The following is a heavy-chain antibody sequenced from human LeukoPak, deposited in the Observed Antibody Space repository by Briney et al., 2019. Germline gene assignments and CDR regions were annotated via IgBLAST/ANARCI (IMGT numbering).Heavy chain of an antibody. CDR1: GFIVSSTY. CDR3: AKGRLRYCSSTSCYTFDY. CDR2: IYYGGST. D-gene: IGHD2-2*02. Sequence: GGSLRLSCAASGFIVSSTYMNWVRQAPGKGLEWVSVIYYGGSTYYADSVKGRFTISRDNSKNTLYLQMNSLRAEDTAVYYCAKGRLRYCSSTSCYTFDYWGQGTLVTVSS. J-gene: IGHJ4*02. V-gene: IGHV3-66*02.